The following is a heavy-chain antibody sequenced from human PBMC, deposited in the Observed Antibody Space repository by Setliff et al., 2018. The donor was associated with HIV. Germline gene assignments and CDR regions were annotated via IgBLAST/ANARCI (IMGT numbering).Heavy chain of an antibody. CDR1: GFTFSDHY. D-gene: IGHD5-18*01. CDR2: ISGGSTSHM. CDR3: ASSGYNYGGYYMDV. V-gene: IGHV3-11*03. Sequence: GGSLRLSCAASGFTFSDHYMSWIRQAPGKGLEWVSYISGGSTSHMNYADSVKGRFTISRDNGKNSLYLQMNSLRAEDTAVYYCASSGYNYGGYYMDVWGKGTTVTVSS. J-gene: IGHJ6*03.